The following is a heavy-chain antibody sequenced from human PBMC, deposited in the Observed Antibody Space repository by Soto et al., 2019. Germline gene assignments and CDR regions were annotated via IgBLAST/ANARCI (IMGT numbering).Heavy chain of an antibody. D-gene: IGHD6-13*01. V-gene: IGHV4-4*02. J-gene: IGHJ6*02. CDR1: GCSISSSNW. CDR3: ARLSAYSSSPQLAGYYYYGMDV. CDR2: IYQSART. Sequence: SETLSLTFAVSGCSISSSNWWSWVRQPPGKGLEWIGEIYQSARTNYNPSLKSRVTISVDTSKNQFSLKLSSVTAADTAVYYCARLSAYSSSPQLAGYYYYGMDVWGQGTTVT.